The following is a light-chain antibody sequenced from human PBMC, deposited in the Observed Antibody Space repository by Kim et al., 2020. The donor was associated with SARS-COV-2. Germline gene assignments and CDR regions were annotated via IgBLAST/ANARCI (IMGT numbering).Light chain of an antibody. J-gene: IGKJ1*01. CDR1: QSVSRN. CDR3: QHYDDWPPWT. Sequence: EIMMTQSPATLSVSPGERATLSCRASQSVSRNLAWYQQKPGQAPRLLIYGATTRATGIPARFSGSGSGTEFTLTIRGLQSEDFAVYYCQHYDDWPPWTFGQGTKVDIK. CDR2: GAT. V-gene: IGKV3-15*01.